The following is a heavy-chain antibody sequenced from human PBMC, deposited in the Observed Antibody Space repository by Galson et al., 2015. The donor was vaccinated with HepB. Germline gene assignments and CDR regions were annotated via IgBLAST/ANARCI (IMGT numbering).Heavy chain of an antibody. J-gene: IGHJ4*02. V-gene: IGHV3-21*01. CDR3: ASATEQWLANHDFDY. CDR2: ISSSSSYI. D-gene: IGHD6-19*01. CDR1: GFTFSSYS. Sequence: SLRLSCAASGFTFSSYSMNWVRQAPGKGLEWVSSISSSSSYIYYADSVKGRFTISRDNAKNSLYLQMNSLRAEDTAVYYCASATEQWLANHDFDYWGQGTLVTVSS.